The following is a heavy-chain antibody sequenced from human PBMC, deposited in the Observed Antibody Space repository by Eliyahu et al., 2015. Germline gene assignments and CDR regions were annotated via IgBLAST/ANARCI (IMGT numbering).Heavy chain of an antibody. V-gene: IGHV3-72*01. CDR2: SENEPNSXSA. CDR3: VREGYYXASGLDY. CDR1: GFSFSVHY. J-gene: IGHJ4*02. D-gene: IGHD1-26*01. Sequence: EVQLVESGGGLVQPGGSLRLSCAVSGFSFSVHYMDWVRRXPGKGLEWVGRSENEPNSXSAHYAASVKGRFSISRDDSKNLLYLQMNSLKIEDTAVYYXVREGYYXASGLDYWGQGTLVTVSS.